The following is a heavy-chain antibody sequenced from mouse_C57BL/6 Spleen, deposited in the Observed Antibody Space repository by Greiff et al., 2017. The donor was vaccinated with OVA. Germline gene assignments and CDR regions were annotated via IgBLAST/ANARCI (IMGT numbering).Heavy chain of an antibody. J-gene: IGHJ4*01. Sequence: QVQLQQPGAELVKPGASVKVSCKASGYTFTSYWMHWVKQRPGQGLEWIGRIHPSDSDTNYNQQFKGKATLTVDKSSSTAYMQLSSLTSEDSAVYYGAMGDYGSSYEGGAMDYWGQGTSVTVSS. CDR2: IHPSDSDT. V-gene: IGHV1-74*01. CDR1: GYTFTSYW. CDR3: AMGDYGSSYEGGAMDY. D-gene: IGHD1-1*01.